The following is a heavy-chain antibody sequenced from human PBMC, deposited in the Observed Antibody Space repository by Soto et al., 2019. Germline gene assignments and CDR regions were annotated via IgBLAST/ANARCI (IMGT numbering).Heavy chain of an antibody. V-gene: IGHV4-59*01. CDR2: IYDSGCT. CDR3: ARVTGTSGYFDY. CDR1: GGSISSYY. J-gene: IGHJ4*02. D-gene: IGHD1-1*01. Sequence: SETLSLTCTVSGGSISSYYWSWIRQPPGKGLEWIGLIYDSGCTNYSPSLKSRVTLSVDTSKKQFSLRLNSVTAADTAVYYCARVTGTSGYFDYWGRGPLVTFSS.